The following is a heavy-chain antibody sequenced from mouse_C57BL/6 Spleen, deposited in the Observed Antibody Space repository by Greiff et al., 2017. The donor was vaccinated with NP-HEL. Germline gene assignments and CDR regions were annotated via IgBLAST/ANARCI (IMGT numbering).Heavy chain of an antibody. J-gene: IGHJ3*01. CDR2: IDPSDSYT. Sequence: VQLQQPGAELVMPGASVKLSCKASGYTFTSYWMHWVKQRPGQGLEWIGEIDPSDSYTNYNQKFKGKSTLTVDKSSSTAYMQLSSLTSEDSAVYYCARKFHGSSSWFAYWGQGTLVTVSA. CDR3: ARKFHGSSSWFAY. V-gene: IGHV1-69*01. CDR1: GYTFTSYW. D-gene: IGHD1-1*01.